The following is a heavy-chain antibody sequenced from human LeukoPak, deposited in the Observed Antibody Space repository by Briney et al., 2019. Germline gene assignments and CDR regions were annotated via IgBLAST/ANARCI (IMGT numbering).Heavy chain of an antibody. CDR1: GFTFSNYA. J-gene: IGHJ4*02. CDR2: ITGSGGNT. D-gene: IGHD3-9*01. V-gene: IGHV3-23*01. CDR3: AKWGDFDVLTGYYVPDF. Sequence: GGSLRLSCAASGFTFSNYAMNWVRQAPGKGLEWVSAITGSGGNTYYADSVKGRFTISRDDSKNTLYLQMNSLRAEDTAVYYCAKWGDFDVLTGYYVPDFWGQGTLVTVSS.